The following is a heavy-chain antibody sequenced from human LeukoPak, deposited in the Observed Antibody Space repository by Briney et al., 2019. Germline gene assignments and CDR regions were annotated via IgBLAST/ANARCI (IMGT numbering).Heavy chain of an antibody. CDR1: GFTFSSYG. J-gene: IGHJ3*02. D-gene: IGHD3/OR15-3a*01. Sequence: GGSLRLSCAASGFTFSSYGMHWVRQAPGKGLEWVAVISYDGSNKYYADSVKGRFTISRDNSKNTLYLQMNSLRAEDTAVYYCATWPGLGDAFDIWGQGTMVTVSS. V-gene: IGHV3-30*03. CDR2: ISYDGSNK. CDR3: ATWPGLGDAFDI.